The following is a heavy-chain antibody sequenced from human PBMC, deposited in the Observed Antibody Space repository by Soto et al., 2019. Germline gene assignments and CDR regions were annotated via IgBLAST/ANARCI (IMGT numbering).Heavy chain of an antibody. J-gene: IGHJ4*02. Sequence: PSETLSITCAVAGDVNNSSYWSWIRQPPGKRLEWIGNIYYTGTTTYNPSLESRVTMSVDTSKNQFSLKLNSVDAADTAVYYCAKYRRTEAEGFTLDYWGRGTLVSVS. CDR1: GDVNNSSY. V-gene: IGHV4-59*01. CDR3: AKYRRTEAEGFTLDY. CDR2: IYYTGTT. D-gene: IGHD6-13*01.